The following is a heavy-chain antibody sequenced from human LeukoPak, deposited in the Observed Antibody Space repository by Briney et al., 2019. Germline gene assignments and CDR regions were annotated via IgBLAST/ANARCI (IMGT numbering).Heavy chain of an antibody. D-gene: IGHD5-12*01. CDR3: ASDIVATIGGGY. CDR1: GGSFSGYY. Sequence: SETLSLTCAVYGGSFSGYYWSWIRQPPGKGLEWIGEINHSGSTNYNPSLKSRVTISVDTSKNQFSLKLSSVTAADTAVYCCASDIVATIGGGYWGQGTLVTVSS. J-gene: IGHJ4*02. V-gene: IGHV4-34*01. CDR2: INHSGST.